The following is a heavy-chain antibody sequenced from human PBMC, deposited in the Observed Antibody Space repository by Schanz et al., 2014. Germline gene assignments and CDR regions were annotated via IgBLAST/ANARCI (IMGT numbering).Heavy chain of an antibody. Sequence: EVQLVESGGGLVQPGGSLRLSCAASGFSVGNKYMNWVRQAPGKGLEWVSFIYIGGNTYYAESVKGRFTISRDNAKNSLYLQMNGLRAEDTAVYYCARVALPGYSSPRDAFDIWGQGTMVTVSS. V-gene: IGHV3-66*01. CDR1: GFSVGNKY. CDR2: IYIGGNT. D-gene: IGHD5-18*01. CDR3: ARVALPGYSSPRDAFDI. J-gene: IGHJ3*02.